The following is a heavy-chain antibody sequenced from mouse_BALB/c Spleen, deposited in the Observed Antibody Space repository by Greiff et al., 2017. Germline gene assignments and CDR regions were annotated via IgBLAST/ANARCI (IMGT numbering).Heavy chain of an antibody. Sequence: VQLVESGPGLVAPSQSLSITCTVSGFSLTSYGVHWVRQPPGKGLEWLGVIWAGGSTNYNSALMSRLSISKDNSKSQVFLKMNSLQTDDTAMYYCARSQYYDYGAMDYWGQGTSVTVSS. D-gene: IGHD1-2*01. CDR2: IWAGGST. V-gene: IGHV2-9*02. J-gene: IGHJ4*01. CDR3: ARSQYYDYGAMDY. CDR1: GFSLTSYG.